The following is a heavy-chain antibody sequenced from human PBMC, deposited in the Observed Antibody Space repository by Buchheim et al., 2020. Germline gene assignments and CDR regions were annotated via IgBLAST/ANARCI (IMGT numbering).Heavy chain of an antibody. Sequence: QVQLVESGGGLVKPGGSLRLSCAASGFTFSDYYMSWIRQAPGKGLEWVYYISSSSSYTNYVDSVKGRFTITRDHAKNSLYLQMNSLRAEDTAVYYCARDRLVLLYYGMDVWGQGTT. CDR3: ARDRLVLLYYGMDV. V-gene: IGHV3-11*06. CDR1: GFTFSDYY. D-gene: IGHD3-10*01. J-gene: IGHJ6*02. CDR2: ISSSSSYT.